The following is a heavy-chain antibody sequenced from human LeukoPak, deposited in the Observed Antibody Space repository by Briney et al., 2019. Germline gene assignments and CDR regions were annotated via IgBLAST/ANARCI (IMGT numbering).Heavy chain of an antibody. CDR1: GYTFTGYY. J-gene: IGHJ5*02. CDR2: INPNSGGT. CDR3: ARDTEYCSGGSCSNWFDP. Sequence: GASVKVSCKPSGYTFTGYYMHWVRQAPGQGLEWMGWINPNSGGTNYAQRFQGRVTMTRDTSISTAYMELSRLRSDDTAVYYCARDTEYCSGGSCSNWFDPWGQGTLVTVSS. D-gene: IGHD2-15*01. V-gene: IGHV1-2*02.